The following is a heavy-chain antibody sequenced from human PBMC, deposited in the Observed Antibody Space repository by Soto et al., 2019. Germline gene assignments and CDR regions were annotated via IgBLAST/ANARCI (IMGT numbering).Heavy chain of an antibody. CDR2: SHIGGDT. CDR3: ARRRMHARSTGWYDP. CDR1: DEKGVNHF. Sequence: ETLCVRSTVLDEKGVNHFWSWLLQQAGRGLEWIGHSHIGGDTTYNPSLESRVTMSLDMSKSQFYLELKSVTAADTAVYYCARRRMHARSTGWYDPWGPGTLVTVSS. D-gene: IGHD2-15*01. J-gene: IGHJ5*02. V-gene: IGHV4-4*07.